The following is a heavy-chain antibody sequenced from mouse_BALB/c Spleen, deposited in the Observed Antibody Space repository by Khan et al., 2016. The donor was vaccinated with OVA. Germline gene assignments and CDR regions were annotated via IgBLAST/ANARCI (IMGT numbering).Heavy chain of an antibody. D-gene: IGHD2-10*01. V-gene: IGHV2-6-1*01. CDR2: IWSDGST. J-gene: IGHJ4*01. Sequence: QVQLKESGPGLVAPSQSLSISCTISGFSLTNYGVHWVRQPPGKGLEWLVVIWSDGSTAYNSALNSRLSISKDNSKSQVFLKMNSLQTDDTAMYYCARQPYNHYYIMEYWGQGTSVTGSS. CDR3: ARQPYNHYYIMEY. CDR1: GFSLTNYG.